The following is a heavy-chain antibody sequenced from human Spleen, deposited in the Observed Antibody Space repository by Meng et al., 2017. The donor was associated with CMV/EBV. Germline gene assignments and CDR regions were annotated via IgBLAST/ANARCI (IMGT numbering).Heavy chain of an antibody. CDR2: VNPKNGGT. Sequence: ASVKVSCKASGYTFTGYYIHWVRQAPGQGLEWMGGVNPKNGGTNIAQKFQVRVSMTSDTAINTAYLGLNRLTSDDTAVYYCARDGVVLQWFGENFVNWFDPWGQGTLVTVSS. V-gene: IGHV1-2*02. CDR1: GYTFTGYY. CDR3: ARDGVVLQWFGENFVNWFDP. D-gene: IGHD3-10*01. J-gene: IGHJ5*02.